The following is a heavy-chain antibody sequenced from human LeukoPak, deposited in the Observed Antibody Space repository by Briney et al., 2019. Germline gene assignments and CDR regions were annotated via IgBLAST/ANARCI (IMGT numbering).Heavy chain of an antibody. CDR1: GYTFTSYD. J-gene: IGHJ6*03. Sequence: ATVKVSCKASGYTFTSYDINWVRQATGQGLEWMGWMNPNSGNTGYAQKFQGRVTITRNTSISTAYMELSSLRSEDTAVYYCARARRYCSSTSCSEYYYYMDVWGKGTTVTVSS. V-gene: IGHV1-8*03. CDR2: MNPNSGNT. D-gene: IGHD2-2*01. CDR3: ARARRYCSSTSCSEYYYYMDV.